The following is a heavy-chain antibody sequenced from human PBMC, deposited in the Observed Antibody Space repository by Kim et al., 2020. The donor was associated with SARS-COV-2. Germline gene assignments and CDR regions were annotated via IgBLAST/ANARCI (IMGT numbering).Heavy chain of an antibody. Sequence: GGSLRLSCFASGFSISNYAMYWVRQTPGRGLEWVALIPTDGSETSYGDSVKGRFFISRDSSKSALDLQMNSLRLEDTAVYYCAKEGKNDYYYQSPFESRGQGALVTVSS. D-gene: IGHD3-16*01. J-gene: IGHJ4*02. CDR3: AKEGKNDYYYQSPFES. CDR2: IPTDGSET. V-gene: IGHV3-30-3*01. CDR1: GFSISNYA.